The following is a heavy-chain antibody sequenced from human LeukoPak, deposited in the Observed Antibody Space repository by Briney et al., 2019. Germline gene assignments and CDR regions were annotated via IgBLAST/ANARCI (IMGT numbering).Heavy chain of an antibody. CDR3: ARGLDYDFWSGSLGYYYYMDV. J-gene: IGHJ6*03. CDR2: IYTSGST. D-gene: IGHD3-3*01. Sequence: PSGTLSLTCNVSGGSISSYYWSWIRQPAGKGLEWIGRIYTSGSTNYNPSLKSRVTISVDKSKNQFSLKLSSVTAADTAVYYCARGLDYDFWSGSLGYYYYMDVWGKGTTVTVSS. CDR1: GGSISSYY. V-gene: IGHV4-4*07.